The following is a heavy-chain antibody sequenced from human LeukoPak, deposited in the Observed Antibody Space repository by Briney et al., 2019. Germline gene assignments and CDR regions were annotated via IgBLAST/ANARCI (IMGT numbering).Heavy chain of an antibody. V-gene: IGHV4-30-4*01. CDR3: ARPYGDYYDAFDI. D-gene: IGHD4-17*01. CDR2: IYYSGST. Sequence: SQTLSLTCTVSGGSISSGDYYWSWIRQPPGKGLEWIGHIYYSGSTYYNPSLKSRVTISVDTSKNQFSLKLSSVTAADTAVYYCARPYGDYYDAFDIWGQGTMVTVSS. CDR1: GGSISSGDYY. J-gene: IGHJ3*02.